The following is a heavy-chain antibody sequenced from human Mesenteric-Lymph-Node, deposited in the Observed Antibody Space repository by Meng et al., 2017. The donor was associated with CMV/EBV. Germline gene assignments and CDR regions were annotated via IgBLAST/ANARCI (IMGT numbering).Heavy chain of an antibody. D-gene: IGHD3-3*01. V-gene: IGHV3-23*01. J-gene: IGHJ4*02. CDR2: ISVSGGST. CDR1: FTFSCYA. Sequence: FTFSCYAMTWVCLAPGKGLGSVSAISVSGGSTYSADSVMGRFTLSRANSNNTLYLQLNSLSAEDPAVSYCPKRPVFGVVMAPSPFDYWGQGTLVTVSS. CDR3: PKRPVFGVVMAPSPFDY.